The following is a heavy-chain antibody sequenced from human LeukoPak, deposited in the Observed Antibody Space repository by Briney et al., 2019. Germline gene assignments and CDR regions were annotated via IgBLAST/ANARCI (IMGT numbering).Heavy chain of an antibody. Sequence: KPSETRSLTCTVSGGSISSYYWSWIRQPPGKGLEWIGYIYYSGSTNYNPSLKSRVTISVDTSKNQFSLKLSSVTAADTAVYYCARDYYDSSENAFDIWGQGTMVTVSS. V-gene: IGHV4-59*01. J-gene: IGHJ3*02. CDR3: ARDYYDSSENAFDI. CDR2: IYYSGST. CDR1: GGSISSYY. D-gene: IGHD3-22*01.